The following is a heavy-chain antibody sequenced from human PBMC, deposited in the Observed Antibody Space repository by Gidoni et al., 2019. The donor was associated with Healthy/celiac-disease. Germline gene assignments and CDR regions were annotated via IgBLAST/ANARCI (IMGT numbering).Heavy chain of an antibody. V-gene: IGHV3-23*01. CDR1: GFTFSSYA. D-gene: IGHD6-19*01. CDR2: ISCSGGST. CDR3: AEEGEYSSGWFDY. J-gene: IGHJ4*02. Sequence: EVQLLESGGGLVQPGGSLRRSCAASGFTFSSYAMSWVRQAPGKGLEWVSAISCSGGSTYYADSVKGRFTISRDNSKNTLYLQMNSLRAEDTAVYYCAEEGEYSSGWFDYWGQGTLVTVSS.